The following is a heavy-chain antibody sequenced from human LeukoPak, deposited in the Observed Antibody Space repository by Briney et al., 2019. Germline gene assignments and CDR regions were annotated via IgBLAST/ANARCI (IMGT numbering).Heavy chain of an antibody. V-gene: IGHV4-4*02. J-gene: IGHJ4*02. D-gene: IGHD2-15*01. CDR3: ARDPNCSGGSCPQGGFDY. CDR2: IYHSGST. CDR1: GGSISSSNW. Sequence: PSGTLSLTCAVSGGSISSSNWWSWVRQPPGKGLEWTGEIYHSGSTNYNPSLKSRVTISVDKSKNQFSLKLSSVTAADTAVYYCARDPNCSGGSCPQGGFDYWGQGTLVTVSS.